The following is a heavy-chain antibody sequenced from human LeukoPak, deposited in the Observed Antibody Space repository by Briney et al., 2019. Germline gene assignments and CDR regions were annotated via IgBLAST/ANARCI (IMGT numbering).Heavy chain of an antibody. CDR1: GYTLTELS. CDR2: INPSGGSS. J-gene: IGHJ5*02. CDR3: ARGLGSGSYYGS. V-gene: IGHV1-46*01. D-gene: IGHD3-10*01. Sequence: ASVKVSCKVSGYTLTELSMHWVRQAPGQGLEWMGIINPSGGSSTYAQKFQGRVTMTRDTSTSTVYMELSSLRSEDTAVYYCARGLGSGSYYGSWGQGTLVTVSS.